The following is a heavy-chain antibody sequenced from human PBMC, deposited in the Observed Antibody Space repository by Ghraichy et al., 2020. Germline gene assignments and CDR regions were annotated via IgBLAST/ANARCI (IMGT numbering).Heavy chain of an antibody. CDR3: ATTMTDAFDI. D-gene: IGHD4-17*01. V-gene: IGHV3-21*01. Sequence: GESLNISCAASGFTFNIYTMNWVRQAPGKALEWVSSISSISTYIYYADSVKGRFTISRDNAKNSLFLQVNSLRAEDTAVYYCATTMTDAFDIWGQGTMVTVSS. CDR2: ISSISTYI. J-gene: IGHJ3*02. CDR1: GFTFNIYT.